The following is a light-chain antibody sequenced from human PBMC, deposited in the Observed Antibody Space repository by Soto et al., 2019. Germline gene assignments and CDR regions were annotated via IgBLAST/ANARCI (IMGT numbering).Light chain of an antibody. V-gene: IGKV1-5*01. CDR1: QSISSW. J-gene: IGKJ1*01. CDR3: QQYNSFWT. Sequence: DIQMTQSPSTLSASVGDRVTITCRASQSISSWLAWYQQKPGKAPKLLIYDASYLERGVSSRVSGSGSGTEFTLTISDLQPDDLATYYFQQYNSFWTFGQGTKVEI. CDR2: DAS.